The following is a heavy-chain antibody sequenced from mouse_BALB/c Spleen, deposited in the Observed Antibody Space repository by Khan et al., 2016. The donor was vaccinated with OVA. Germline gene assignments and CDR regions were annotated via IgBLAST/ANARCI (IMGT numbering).Heavy chain of an antibody. CDR3: ARDYYYGTGYFDV. CDR1: GFTFSSYA. Sequence: EGQRGEDGGGLVKPGGSLKLSCAASGFTFSSYAMSWVRLTPEKRLEWVASISSGGSTYYPDSVKGRFTISRDNARNILYLQMSSLRSEDTAMYYCARDYYYGTGYFDVWGAGTTVTVSS. J-gene: IGHJ1*01. V-gene: IGHV5-6-5*01. CDR2: ISSGGST. D-gene: IGHD1-1*01.